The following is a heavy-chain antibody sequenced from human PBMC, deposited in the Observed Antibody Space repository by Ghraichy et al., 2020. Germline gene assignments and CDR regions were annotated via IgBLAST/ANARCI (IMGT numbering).Heavy chain of an antibody. CDR2: IKQDGGEK. CDR3: AREKQPGGAAAGTGY. D-gene: IGHD6-13*01. J-gene: IGHJ4*02. CDR1: GFTFSSYW. Sequence: GESLNISCEASGFTFSSYWMNWVRQAPGKGLEWVANIKQDGGEKHYVDSVNGRFTISRDNAKNSLYLQMNSLRVEDMAVYYCAREKQPGGAAAGTGYWGQGTLVTVSS. V-gene: IGHV3-7*01.